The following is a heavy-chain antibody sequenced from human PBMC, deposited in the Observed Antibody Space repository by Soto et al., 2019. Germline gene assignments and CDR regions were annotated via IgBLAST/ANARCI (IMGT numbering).Heavy chain of an antibody. V-gene: IGHV3-73*02. CDR2: IRSKANSYAT. Sequence: EVQLVESGGGLVQPGGSLKLSCAASGFTFSGSAMHWVRQASGKGLEWVGRIRSKANSYATAYAASVKGRFTISRDDSKNTAYLQMNSLKTEDTAVYYCTVRDYATSLDYWGQGTLVTVSS. J-gene: IGHJ4*02. CDR1: GFTFSGSA. CDR3: TVRDYATSLDY. D-gene: IGHD4-17*01.